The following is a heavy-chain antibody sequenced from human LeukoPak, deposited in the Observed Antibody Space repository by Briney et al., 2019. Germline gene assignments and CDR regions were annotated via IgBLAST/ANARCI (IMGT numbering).Heavy chain of an antibody. CDR3: ARAGELLWFGELSPNFDY. CDR1: GYTFTSYG. Sequence: ASVRVSCKASGYTFTSYGISWVRQAPGQGLGWMGWISAYNGNTNYAQKLQGRVTMTTDTSTSTAYMELRSLRSDDTAVYYCARAGELLWFGELSPNFDYWGQGTLVTVSS. CDR2: ISAYNGNT. J-gene: IGHJ4*02. D-gene: IGHD3-10*01. V-gene: IGHV1-18*01.